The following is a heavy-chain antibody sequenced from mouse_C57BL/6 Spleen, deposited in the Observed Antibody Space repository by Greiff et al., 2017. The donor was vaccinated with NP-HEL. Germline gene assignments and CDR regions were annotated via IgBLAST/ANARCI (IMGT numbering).Heavy chain of an antibody. CDR2: INPSSGYP. Sequence: QVQLQQSGAELARPGASVKMSCKASGYTFTSYTMHWVKQRPGPGLEWIGYINPSSGYPKYNQKFKDKATLTADKSSSTAYMQLSSLTSEYSAVYYCAREGSPYDGDYWGQGTTLTVSS. CDR1: GYTFTSYT. V-gene: IGHV1-4*01. D-gene: IGHD2-12*01. CDR3: AREGSPYDGDY. J-gene: IGHJ2*01.